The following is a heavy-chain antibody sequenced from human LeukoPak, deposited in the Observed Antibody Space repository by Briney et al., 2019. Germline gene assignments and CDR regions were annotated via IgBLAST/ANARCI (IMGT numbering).Heavy chain of an antibody. CDR3: AKGSSVWGYYYYYMDV. Sequence: PGGSLRLSCAASGFTFSSYAMSWVRQAPGKGLGWVSAISGSGGSTYYADSVKGRFTISRDNSKNTLYLQMNSLRAEDTAVYYCAKGSSVWGYYYYYMDVWGKGTTVTVSS. CDR2: ISGSGGST. V-gene: IGHV3-23*01. D-gene: IGHD3-16*01. J-gene: IGHJ6*03. CDR1: GFTFSSYA.